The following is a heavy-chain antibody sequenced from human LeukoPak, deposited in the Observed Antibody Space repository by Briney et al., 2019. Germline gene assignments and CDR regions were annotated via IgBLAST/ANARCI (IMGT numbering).Heavy chain of an antibody. Sequence: PGGSLRLSCAASGFTFSSYWMSWVRQAPGKGLEWVANIKQDGSEKYYVDSVKGRFTISRDNAKNSLYLQMNSLRAEDTAVYYCARVERLRFLEWLLPRYDYYGMDVWGQGTTVTVSS. J-gene: IGHJ6*02. CDR1: GFTFSSYW. CDR2: IKQDGSEK. D-gene: IGHD3-3*01. CDR3: ARVERLRFLEWLLPRYDYYGMDV. V-gene: IGHV3-7*01.